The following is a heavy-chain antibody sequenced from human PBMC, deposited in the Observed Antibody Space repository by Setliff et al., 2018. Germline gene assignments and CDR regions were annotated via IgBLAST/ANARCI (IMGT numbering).Heavy chain of an antibody. Sequence: ASVKVSCKASGGTFSSYGISWVRQAPGQGLEWMGSINAKSGGTNYAQKFRGRIIITRDTSTATVYLELSGLQSDDTAIYFCVRCGGVRGVLYNWFDPWGQGTLVTVSS. CDR1: GGTFSSYG. CDR3: VRCGGVRGVLYNWFDP. V-gene: IGHV1-2*02. J-gene: IGHJ5*02. D-gene: IGHD3-10*01. CDR2: INAKSGGT.